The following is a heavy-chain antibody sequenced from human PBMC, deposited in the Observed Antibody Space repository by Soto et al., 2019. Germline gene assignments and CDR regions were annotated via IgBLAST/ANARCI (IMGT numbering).Heavy chain of an antibody. Sequence: PSETLSLTCTVSGGSISSGGYYWSWIRQHPGKGLEWIGYIYYSGSTYYNPSLKSRVTISVDTSKNQFSLKLSSVTAADTAVYYCARDIEYSGYYDYWGQGTLVTVSS. CDR3: ARDIEYSGYYDY. J-gene: IGHJ4*02. V-gene: IGHV4-31*03. CDR1: GGSISSGGYY. D-gene: IGHD5-12*01. CDR2: IYYSGST.